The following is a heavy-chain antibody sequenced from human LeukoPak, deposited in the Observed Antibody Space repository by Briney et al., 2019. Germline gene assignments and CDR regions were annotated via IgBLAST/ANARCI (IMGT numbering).Heavy chain of an antibody. J-gene: IGHJ4*02. CDR3: SSPHSRSWILFDY. CDR2: FSCSGGST. D-gene: IGHD6-13*01. CDR1: GFTFSSCA. V-gene: IGHV3-23*01. Sequence: GGSLTLSCTASGFTFSSCAMSWVRQARGKGLEGVSAFSCSGGSTYYADSVKARYPISRDNSEHALYAQKKPLSAEDSGVYHWSSPHSRSWILFDYGEKGPLVSVFS.